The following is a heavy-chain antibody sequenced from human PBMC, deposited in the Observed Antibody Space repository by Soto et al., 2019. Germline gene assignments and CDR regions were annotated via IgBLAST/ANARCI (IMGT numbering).Heavy chain of an antibody. J-gene: IGHJ3*02. CDR2: IKQDGSEK. V-gene: IGHV3-7*01. D-gene: IGHD2-15*01. CDR3: ARVPFLLGEYVDAFDI. Sequence: EVQLVESGGGLVQPGGSLRLSCAASEFTFSSYWMSWVRQAPGKGLEWVANIKQDGSEKYYVDSVKGRFTISRDNAKNSLYLQMNSLRAEDTAVYYCARVPFLLGEYVDAFDIWGQGTMVTVSS. CDR1: EFTFSSYW.